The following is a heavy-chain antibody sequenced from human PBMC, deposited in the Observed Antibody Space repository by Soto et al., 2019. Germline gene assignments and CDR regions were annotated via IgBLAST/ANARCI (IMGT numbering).Heavy chain of an antibody. CDR3: ARDLGSSWYVKWFDP. D-gene: IGHD6-13*01. CDR1: GFTFSSYA. CDR2: ISYDVSNK. V-gene: IGHV3-30-3*01. Sequence: QVQLVESGGGVVQPGRSLRLSCAASGFTFSSYAMHWVRQAPGKGLEWVAFISYDVSNKYSADSVKGRFTISRDNSKNTLYLQMNSLRAEDTAVYYCARDLGSSWYVKWFDPWGQGTLVTVSS. J-gene: IGHJ5*02.